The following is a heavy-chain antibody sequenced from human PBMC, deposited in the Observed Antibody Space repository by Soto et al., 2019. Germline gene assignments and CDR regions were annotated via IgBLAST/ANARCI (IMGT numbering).Heavy chain of an antibody. Sequence: QPGGSLRLSCAASGFTFSSYGMHWVRQAPGKGLEWVAVISYDGSNKYYADSVKGRFTISRDNSKNTLYLQMNSLRAEDTAVYYCAKDPSSAGIAVAGRAYWGQGTLVTVSS. J-gene: IGHJ4*02. CDR3: AKDPSSAGIAVAGRAY. CDR1: GFTFSSYG. V-gene: IGHV3-30*18. CDR2: ISYDGSNK. D-gene: IGHD6-19*01.